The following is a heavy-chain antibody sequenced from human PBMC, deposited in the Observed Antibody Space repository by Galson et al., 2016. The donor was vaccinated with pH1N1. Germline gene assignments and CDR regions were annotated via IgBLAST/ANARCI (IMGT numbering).Heavy chain of an antibody. CDR3: ARHERFDDEATGTFDY. D-gene: IGHD3-3*01. J-gene: IGHJ4*02. Sequence: SETLSLTCTVSGRSISSSAYYWAWIRQTPGKGLEWIGDIYESGTTFYHPSLKSRVTISLDTSKNQFSLQLISVTAADTGIYYCARHERFDDEATGTFDYWGRGTLVAVSS. CDR1: GRSISSSAYY. CDR2: IYESGTT. V-gene: IGHV4-39*01.